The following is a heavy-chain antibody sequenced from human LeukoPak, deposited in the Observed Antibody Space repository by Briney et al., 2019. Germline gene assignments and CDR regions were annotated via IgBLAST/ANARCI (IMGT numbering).Heavy chain of an antibody. Sequence: GGSLRLSCAASGFTFSDYYMSWIRQAPGKGLEWVSYISSSGSTIYYADSVKGRFTISRDNAKNSLYLQMNSLRAEDTAVYYCARVRPRGFKMERRWFDPWGQGTLVTVSS. D-gene: IGHD1-1*01. CDR2: ISSSGSTI. J-gene: IGHJ5*02. V-gene: IGHV3-11*04. CDR1: GFTFSDYY. CDR3: ARVRPRGFKMERRWFDP.